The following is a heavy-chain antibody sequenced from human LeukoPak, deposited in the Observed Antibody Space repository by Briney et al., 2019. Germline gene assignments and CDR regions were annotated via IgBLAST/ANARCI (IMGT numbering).Heavy chain of an antibody. Sequence: GESLRLSCAASGFTFGSYAMSWARQIPGKSLEWVSIVSNGGVTTYYADSVKGRFTISRDNAKNSLYLQMNSLRAEDTAVYYCARGDSSGYYYADYWGQGTLVTVSS. J-gene: IGHJ4*02. CDR3: ARGDSSGYYYADY. V-gene: IGHV3-23*03. D-gene: IGHD3-22*01. CDR1: GFTFGSYA. CDR2: VSNGGVTT.